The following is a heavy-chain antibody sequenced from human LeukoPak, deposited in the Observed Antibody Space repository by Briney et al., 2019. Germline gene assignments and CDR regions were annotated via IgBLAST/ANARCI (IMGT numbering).Heavy chain of an antibody. CDR3: ARDPIGDYYDSSGYFDY. CDR2: IKQDRSEK. D-gene: IGHD3-22*01. J-gene: IGHJ4*02. Sequence: GGSLRLSCAASGFTFTNYWMSWVRQAPGKGLELVANIKQDRSEKYYVDSVKGRFTISRDNAKNSLYLQMNSLRAEDTAVYYCARDPIGDYYDSSGYFDYWGQGTLVTVSS. V-gene: IGHV3-7*01. CDR1: GFTFTNYW.